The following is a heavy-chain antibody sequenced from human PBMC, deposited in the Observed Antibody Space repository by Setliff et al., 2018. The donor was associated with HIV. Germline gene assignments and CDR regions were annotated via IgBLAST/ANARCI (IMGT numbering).Heavy chain of an antibody. V-gene: IGHV3-21*01. D-gene: IGHD3-16*01. CDR3: ARDPASTAYYARFDY. CDR2: ISSTSTNV. J-gene: IGHJ4*02. CDR1: EFTFNTYS. Sequence: SGGSLRLSCAASEFTFNTYSMNWVRLAPGKGLEWVSAISSTSTNVFRADSVKGRFTISRDNARNSLYLQISALRGEGTAVYYCARDPASTAYYARFDYWGQGTPVTVSS.